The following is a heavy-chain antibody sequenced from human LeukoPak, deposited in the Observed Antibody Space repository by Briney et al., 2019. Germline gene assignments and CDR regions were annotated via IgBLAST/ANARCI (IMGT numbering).Heavy chain of an antibody. CDR2: IYSGGST. V-gene: IGHV3-53*01. CDR1: GFTVSSNY. D-gene: IGHD5-18*01. Sequence: GGSLRLSCAASGFTVSSNYMSWVRQAPGKGLEWVSVIYSGGSTYYADSVKGRFTISRDNSKNTLYLQMNSLRAEDTALYYCARAVGRGYSYGCDYWGQGTLVTVSS. J-gene: IGHJ4*02. CDR3: ARAVGRGYSYGCDY.